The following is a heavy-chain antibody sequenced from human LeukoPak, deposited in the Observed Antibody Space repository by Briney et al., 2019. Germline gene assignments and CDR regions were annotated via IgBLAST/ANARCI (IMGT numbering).Heavy chain of an antibody. D-gene: IGHD2-2*01. J-gene: IGHJ6*03. V-gene: IGHV1-46*01. Sequence: GASVKVSCKASGYTFTGYYMHWVRQAPGQGLEWMGIINPSGGSTSYAQKFQGRVTMTRDMSTSTVYMELSSVRSEDTAVYYCAGDQNQLLPYYYYYYMDVWGKGTTVTVSS. CDR2: INPSGGST. CDR3: AGDQNQLLPYYYYYYMDV. CDR1: GYTFTGYY.